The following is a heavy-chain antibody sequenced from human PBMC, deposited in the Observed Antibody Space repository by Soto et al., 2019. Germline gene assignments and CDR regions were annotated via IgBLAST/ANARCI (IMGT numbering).Heavy chain of an antibody. CDR1: GGSVSSYS. Sequence: SETLSLTCTVSGGSVSSYSWTWVRQPPGKGLEWIGYVYYSGSTHYNPSLKSRVTISLDTSKNQFSLKMTSVTAADTAMYFCASSPPAMVAPNIWGQGTLVTVSS. J-gene: IGHJ4*02. V-gene: IGHV4-59*02. CDR3: ASSPPAMVAPNI. CDR2: VYYSGST. D-gene: IGHD5-18*01.